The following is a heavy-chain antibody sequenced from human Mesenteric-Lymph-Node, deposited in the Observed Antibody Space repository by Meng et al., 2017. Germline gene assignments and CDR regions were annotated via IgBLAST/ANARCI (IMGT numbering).Heavy chain of an antibody. D-gene: IGHD6-13*01. J-gene: IGHJ4*02. CDR1: GGTFSSYA. CDR2: INPNSGGT. V-gene: IGHV1-2*02. CDR3: VRDSGSRWCPIDY. Sequence: ASVKVSCKASGGTFSSYAISWVRQAPGQGLEWMGWINPNSGGTNYAQKFMGRVAMTRDTSISTVYVGLTSWVSDDTAVYYLVRDSGSRWCPIDYWGQGTLVTVSS.